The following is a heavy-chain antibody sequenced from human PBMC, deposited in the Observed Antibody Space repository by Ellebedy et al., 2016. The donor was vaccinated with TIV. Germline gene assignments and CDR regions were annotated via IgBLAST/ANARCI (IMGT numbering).Heavy chain of an antibody. CDR2: ISWNSGSI. Sequence: SLKISCATSGFTFDDYAMHWVRQAPGKGLEWVSGISWNSGSIGYADSVKGRFTISRDNAKNSLYLQMNSLRAEDTALYYCAKDRAAGMLVSFDYWGQGTLVTVSS. J-gene: IGHJ4*02. CDR1: GFTFDDYA. D-gene: IGHD6-13*01. V-gene: IGHV3-9*01. CDR3: AKDRAAGMLVSFDY.